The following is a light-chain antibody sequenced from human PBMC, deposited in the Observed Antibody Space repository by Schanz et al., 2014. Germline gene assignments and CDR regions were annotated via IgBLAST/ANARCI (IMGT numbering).Light chain of an antibody. CDR3: QQRGSWPIT. Sequence: EIVMTQSPATLSVSPGERATLSCRASQSVSSNLAWYQQKPGLAPRLLIFDTSTRATGIPDRFSGSGSGTDFTLTISSLEPEDFAVYYCQQRGSWPITFGQGTRLEIK. CDR2: DTS. J-gene: IGKJ5*01. V-gene: IGKV3-11*01. CDR1: QSVSSN.